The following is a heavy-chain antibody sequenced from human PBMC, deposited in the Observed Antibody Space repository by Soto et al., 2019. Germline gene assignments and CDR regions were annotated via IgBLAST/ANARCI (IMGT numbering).Heavy chain of an antibody. J-gene: IGHJ6*02. V-gene: IGHV4-30-4*01. D-gene: IGHD5-18*01. Sequence: PSETLSLTCTVSGDSITSGDYHWSWIRQPPGKGLEWLGYVYHRGTTYHNPSLKSRVAISIDTSQNQFSLRLSSVTAADTAVYYCARGVAQLWPLLFHRLDVWGQGTAVTVSS. CDR2: VYHRGTT. CDR1: GDSITSGDYH. CDR3: ARGVAQLWPLLFHRLDV.